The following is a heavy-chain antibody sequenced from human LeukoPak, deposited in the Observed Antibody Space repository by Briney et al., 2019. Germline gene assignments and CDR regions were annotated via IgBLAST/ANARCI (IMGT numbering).Heavy chain of an antibody. V-gene: IGHV4-39*07. Sequence: PSETLSLTCTVSGGSISSSSYYWGWIRQPPGKGLEWIGEINHSGSTNYNPSLKSRVTISVDTSKNQFSLKLSSVTAADTAVYYCASADTAMVHDYWGQGTLVTVSS. J-gene: IGHJ4*02. D-gene: IGHD5-18*01. CDR2: INHSGST. CDR1: GGSISSSSYY. CDR3: ASADTAMVHDY.